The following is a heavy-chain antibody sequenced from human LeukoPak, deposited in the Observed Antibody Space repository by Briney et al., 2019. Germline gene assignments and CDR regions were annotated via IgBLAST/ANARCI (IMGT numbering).Heavy chain of an antibody. D-gene: IGHD2-15*01. J-gene: IGHJ4*02. CDR3: ARDRSFTYCSGGSCYAGY. CDR2: IKQDGSEK. V-gene: IGHV3-7*03. Sequence: PGGSLRLSCAASGFTFSTYWMNWVRQAPGKGLEWVANIKQDGSEKYYVDSVKGRFTISRDNAKSSLYLQMNSLRAEDTAVYYCARDRSFTYCSGGSCYAGYWGQGTLVTVSS. CDR1: GFTFSTYW.